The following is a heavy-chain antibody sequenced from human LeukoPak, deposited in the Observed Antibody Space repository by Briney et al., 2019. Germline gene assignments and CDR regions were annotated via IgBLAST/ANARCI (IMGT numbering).Heavy chain of an antibody. Sequence: SVKVSCKASGGTFSSYAISWVRQAPGQGLEWMGGIIPIFGTANYAQKFQGRVTITADESTSTAYMELSSLRSEDTAVYYCARDTRGTAERISGYEPYYYYYGMDVWGKGTTVTVSS. D-gene: IGHD5-12*01. CDR3: ARDTRGTAERISGYEPYYYYYGMDV. J-gene: IGHJ6*04. V-gene: IGHV1-69*01. CDR2: IIPIFGTA. CDR1: GGTFSSYA.